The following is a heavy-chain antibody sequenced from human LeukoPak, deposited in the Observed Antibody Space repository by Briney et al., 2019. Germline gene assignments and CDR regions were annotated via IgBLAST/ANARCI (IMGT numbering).Heavy chain of an antibody. CDR1: GFTFSSYS. V-gene: IGHV3-48*01. Sequence: PGGSLRLSCAASGFTFSSYSMNWVRQAPGKGLEWVSYISSSSSTIYYADSVKVRFTISRDNAKNSLYLQMNSLRAEDTAVYYCARARGSIFGVVTGKYYFDYWGQGTLVTVSS. CDR2: ISSSSSTI. D-gene: IGHD3-3*01. CDR3: ARARGSIFGVVTGKYYFDY. J-gene: IGHJ4*02.